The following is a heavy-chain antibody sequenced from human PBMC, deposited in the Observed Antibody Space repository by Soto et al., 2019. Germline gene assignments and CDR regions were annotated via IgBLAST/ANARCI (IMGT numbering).Heavy chain of an antibody. J-gene: IGHJ6*04. CDR3: ARGGTIFGTMDV. V-gene: IGHV3-64*01. CDR1: GFTFSSYA. D-gene: IGHD3-3*01. Sequence: GGSLRLSCAASGFTFSSYAMHWVRQAPGKGLEYVSAISSNGGSTYYANSVKGRFTISRDNSKNTLYLQMGSLRAEDMAVYYCARGGTIFGTMDVWGKGTTVTVSS. CDR2: ISSNGGST.